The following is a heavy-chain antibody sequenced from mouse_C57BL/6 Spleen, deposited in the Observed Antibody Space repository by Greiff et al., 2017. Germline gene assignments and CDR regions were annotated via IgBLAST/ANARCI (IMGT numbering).Heavy chain of an antibody. D-gene: IGHD1-1*01. V-gene: IGHV1-18*01. J-gene: IGHJ1*03. CDR2: INPNNGGT. CDR1: GYTFTDYN. Sequence: DVQLQESGPELVKPGASVKIPCKASGYTFTDYNMDWVKQSHGKSLEWIGDINPNNGGTIYNQKFKGKATLTVDKSSSTAYMELRSLTSEDTAVYYCVITTVVATREGGYFDVWGTGTTVTVSS. CDR3: VITTVVATREGGYFDV.